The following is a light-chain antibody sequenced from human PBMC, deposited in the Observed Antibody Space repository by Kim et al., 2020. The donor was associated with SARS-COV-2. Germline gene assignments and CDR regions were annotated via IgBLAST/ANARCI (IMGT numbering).Light chain of an antibody. V-gene: IGLV1-51*01. J-gene: IGLJ2*01. CDR3: GAWDSSLSGGV. Sequence: GQKVNIACYGSRSNIGSNYVSWFQRLPGTAPKLLIYDNNNRPSGIPDRFSGSKSGTSATLAITGLQTGDEADYYCGAWDSSLSGGVFGGGTQLTVL. CDR2: DNN. CDR1: RSNIGSNY.